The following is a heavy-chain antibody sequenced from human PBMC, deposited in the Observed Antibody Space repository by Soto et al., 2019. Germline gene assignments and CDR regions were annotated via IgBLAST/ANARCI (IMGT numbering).Heavy chain of an antibody. CDR3: ARGIRFVEAARLWNPFHY. V-gene: IGHV1-69*13. CDR2: IIPIFGTA. D-gene: IGHD6-6*01. Sequence: SVKVSCKASGGTFSSYAISWVRQAPGQGLEWMGGIIPIFGTANYAQKFQGRVTITADESTSTAYMELSSLRSEDTAVYYCARGIRFVEAARLWNPFHYWGQGTLGTVSA. J-gene: IGHJ4*02. CDR1: GGTFSSYA.